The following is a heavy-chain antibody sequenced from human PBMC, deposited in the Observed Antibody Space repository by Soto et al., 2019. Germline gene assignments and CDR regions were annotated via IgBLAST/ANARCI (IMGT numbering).Heavy chain of an antibody. D-gene: IGHD3-3*01. CDR2: IYWDDDK. V-gene: IGHV2-5*02. J-gene: IGHJ4*02. CDR3: AHRVLRTVFGLVTTTAISFDF. CDR1: GFSLTTSGVG. Sequence: QITLNESGPTVVRPTETLTLTCRFSGFSLTTSGVGVGWIRQSPGKAPEWLALIYWDDDKRYSASLKSRLTIIKDTSKNQVVLTVSDLDPTDTATYYCAHRVLRTVFGLVTTTAISFDFWGQGTPVAGSS.